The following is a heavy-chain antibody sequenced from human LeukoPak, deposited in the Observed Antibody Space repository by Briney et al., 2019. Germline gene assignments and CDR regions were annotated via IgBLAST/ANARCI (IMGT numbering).Heavy chain of an antibody. V-gene: IGHV3-30*02. Sequence: PGGSLRLSCAASGFTFSSYGMHWVRQAPGKGLEWVAFIRYDGSDKYYADSVKGRFTISRDNSKNTLCLQMSSLKASDTAMYYCARLTTNDYSNLYYFDYWGQGTLVTVSS. CDR1: GFTFSSYG. J-gene: IGHJ4*02. CDR2: IRYDGSDK. CDR3: ARLTTNDYSNLYYFDY. D-gene: IGHD4-11*01.